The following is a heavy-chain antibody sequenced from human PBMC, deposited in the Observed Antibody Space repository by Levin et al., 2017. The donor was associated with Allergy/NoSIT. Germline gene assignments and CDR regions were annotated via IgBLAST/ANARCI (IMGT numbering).Heavy chain of an antibody. D-gene: IGHD2-8*01. CDR1: GFPFSSYA. CDR2: ISYDGSNK. CDR3: ARDLSMHPSYSFDY. V-gene: IGHV3-30-3*01. J-gene: IGHJ4*02. Sequence: GGSLRLSCTASGFPFSSYAMHWVRQAPGKGLEWVAVISYDGSNKYYAHSVKGRFTISRDNSKDTLCLQMNGLRAEDTAVYYCARDLSMHPSYSFDYWGQGTLVTVSS.